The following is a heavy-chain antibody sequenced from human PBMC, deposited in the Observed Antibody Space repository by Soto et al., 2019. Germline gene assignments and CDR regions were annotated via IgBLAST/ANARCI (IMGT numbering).Heavy chain of an antibody. CDR1: GFTFSNAW. CDR3: TTQPFNWNDEGGH. J-gene: IGHJ4*02. CDR2: IKNKVDGGTS. Sequence: EVQLVESGGDLVKPGGSLRLSCATSGFTFSNAWMNWVRQAPGKGLEWVGRIKNKVDGGTSDYAAPVKGRFTISRDDSKNMLYLQMNSLKTGDTAVYYCTTQPFNWNDEGGHWGPGTLVTVSS. D-gene: IGHD1-1*01. V-gene: IGHV3-15*07.